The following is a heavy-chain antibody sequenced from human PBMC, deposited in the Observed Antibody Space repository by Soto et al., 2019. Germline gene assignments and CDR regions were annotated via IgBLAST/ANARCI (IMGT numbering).Heavy chain of an antibody. D-gene: IGHD6-13*01. CDR3: AREHSSSWRFDY. J-gene: IGHJ4*02. CDR1: GYTFTSYD. V-gene: IGHV1-8*01. Sequence: GASVKVSCKASGYTFTSYDINWVRQATGQGLEWMGWMNPNSGNTGYAQKFQGRVTMTRNTSINTAYMELSSLRSEDTAVYYCAREHSSSWRFDYWGQGTLVTVSS. CDR2: MNPNSGNT.